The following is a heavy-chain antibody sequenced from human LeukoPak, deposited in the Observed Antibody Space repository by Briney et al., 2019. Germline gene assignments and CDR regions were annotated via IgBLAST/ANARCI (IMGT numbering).Heavy chain of an antibody. CDR3: AKDVLTMVRGVKAPLY. D-gene: IGHD3-10*01. CDR2: IRYDGSNK. J-gene: IGHJ4*02. V-gene: IGHV3-30*02. CDR1: GFTFSSYG. Sequence: GGSLRLSCAASGFTFSSYGMHWVRQAPGKGLEWVAFIRYDGSNKYHADSVKGRFTISRDNSKNTLYLQMNSLRAEGTAVYYCAKDVLTMVRGVKAPLYWGQGTLVTVSS.